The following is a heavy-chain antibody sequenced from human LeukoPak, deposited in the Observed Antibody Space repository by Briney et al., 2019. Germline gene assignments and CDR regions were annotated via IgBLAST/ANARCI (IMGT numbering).Heavy chain of an antibody. J-gene: IGHJ4*02. D-gene: IGHD2-21*02. CDR1: AFTFTGYY. CDR2: INPHSGGT. V-gene: IGHV1-2*02. Sequence: ASVKVSCKASAFTFTGYYIHWVRQAPGQGLEWMGYINPHSGGTNSPQKFQGRVTMTTDTSISAAYMELSSLISDDTAMYYCVREGNELLSKNFDYWGQGTLVTVSS. CDR3: VREGNELLSKNFDY.